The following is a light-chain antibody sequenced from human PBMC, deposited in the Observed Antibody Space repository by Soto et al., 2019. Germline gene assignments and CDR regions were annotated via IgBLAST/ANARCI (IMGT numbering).Light chain of an antibody. V-gene: IGKV1-5*01. CDR1: QSVSNW. CDR2: DAS. Sequence: DIQMTQSPSTLSASVGDRVTITCRASQSVSNWLAWYQQKPGKAPKLLIDDASSLESGVPSRFSGSGSGTEFTLTISSLQPDDFATYYCQQYDSYPWTFGQGTKVEI. CDR3: QQYDSYPWT. J-gene: IGKJ1*01.